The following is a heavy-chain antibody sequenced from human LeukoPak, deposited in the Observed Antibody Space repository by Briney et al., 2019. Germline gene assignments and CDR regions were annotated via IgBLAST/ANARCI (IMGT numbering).Heavy chain of an antibody. CDR2: ISAYNGNT. D-gene: IGHD6-19*01. V-gene: IGHV1-18*01. CDR3: ARDRVIAVAGTDY. J-gene: IGHJ4*02. Sequence: GASVKVSCKASGGTFSSYAISWVRQAPGQGLEWMGWISAYNGNTNYAQKLQGRVTMTTDTSTSTAYMELRSLRSDDTAVYYCARDRVIAVAGTDYWGQGTLVTVSS. CDR1: GGTFSSYA.